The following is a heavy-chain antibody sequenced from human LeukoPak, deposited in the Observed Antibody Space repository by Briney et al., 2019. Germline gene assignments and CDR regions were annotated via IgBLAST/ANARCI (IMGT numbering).Heavy chain of an antibody. J-gene: IGHJ6*02. Sequence: GGSLRLSCAASGFTFSSYWMHWVRQAPGKGLVWVSRINSDGSSTSYADSVKGRFTISRDNAKNSLYLQMNSLRAEDTAVYYCARIRRTDTIFGVVTPSGMDVWGQGTTVTVS. CDR1: GFTFSSYW. D-gene: IGHD3-3*01. CDR3: ARIRRTDTIFGVVTPSGMDV. CDR2: INSDGSST. V-gene: IGHV3-74*01.